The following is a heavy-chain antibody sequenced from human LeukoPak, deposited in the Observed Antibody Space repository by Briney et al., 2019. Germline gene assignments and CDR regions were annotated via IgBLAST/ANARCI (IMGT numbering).Heavy chain of an antibody. D-gene: IGHD1-26*01. J-gene: IGHJ4*02. V-gene: IGHV1-8*02. Sequence: ASVKVSCKASGYTFTSYGISWVRQAPGQGLEWVGWMDPNSGNTGYAQRFQGRVTLTRSTSLSEAYMELTSLKFEDTAVYYCARVQGSDTSGSFDHWGQGTLVTVSS. CDR3: ARVQGSDTSGSFDH. CDR1: GYTFTSYG. CDR2: MDPNSGNT.